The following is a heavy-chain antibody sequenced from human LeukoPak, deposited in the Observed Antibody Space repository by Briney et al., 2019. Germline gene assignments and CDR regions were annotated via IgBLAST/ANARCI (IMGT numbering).Heavy chain of an antibody. Sequence: PSETLSLTCTVSGYSISSGYYWSWIRQPAGKGLEWIGRIYTSGSTTYNPSLKSRVTMSVDTSKNQFSLKLSSVTAADTAVYFCTRDTGTTGEVKFDPWGQGTLVTASS. CDR1: GYSISSGYY. D-gene: IGHD4-17*01. V-gene: IGHV4-4*07. CDR3: TRDTGTTGEVKFDP. CDR2: IYTSGST. J-gene: IGHJ5*02.